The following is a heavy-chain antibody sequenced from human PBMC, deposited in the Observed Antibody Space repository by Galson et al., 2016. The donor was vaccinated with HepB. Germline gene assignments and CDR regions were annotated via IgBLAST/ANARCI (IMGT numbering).Heavy chain of an antibody. Sequence: SLRLSCAASGFTVSNNFMRWVRQAPGKGLEWVSLIYSGGGTHYVDSVKGRFIISRDNSKNKLYLQMNSLRVEDTAVYYCARGGNYGYTWGLGTLVTVSS. V-gene: IGHV3-53*01. CDR1: GFTVSNNF. J-gene: IGHJ4*02. CDR2: IYSGGGT. D-gene: IGHD1-26*01. CDR3: ARGGNYGYT.